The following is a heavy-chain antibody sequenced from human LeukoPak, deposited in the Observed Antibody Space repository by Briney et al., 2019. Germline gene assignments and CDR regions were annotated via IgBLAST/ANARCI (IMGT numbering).Heavy chain of an antibody. CDR1: GFTFDDYG. V-gene: IGHV3-20*04. CDR3: ARGGYYDSSDIEGDY. D-gene: IGHD3-22*01. J-gene: IGHJ4*02. CDR2: INWNGGST. Sequence: PGGSLRLSCAASGFTFDDYGMSWVRQAPGKGLEWVSGINWNGGSTGYADSVKGRFTISRDNAKNSLYLQMNSLRAEDTALYYCARGGYYDSSDIEGDYWGQGTLVTVSS.